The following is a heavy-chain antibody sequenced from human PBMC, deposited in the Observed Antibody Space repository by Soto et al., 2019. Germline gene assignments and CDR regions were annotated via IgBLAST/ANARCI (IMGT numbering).Heavy chain of an antibody. CDR3: ARDGGYGSGSYRFDY. J-gene: IGHJ4*02. V-gene: IGHV4-31*03. D-gene: IGHD3-10*01. CDR1: GGSISSGGYY. Sequence: QVQLQESGPGLVKPSQTLSLTCTVSGGSISSGGYYWSWIRQHPGKGLEWIGYIYYSGMTNYNPSLKSRVTISVDTSKNQFSRKLSSVTAADTAVYYCARDGGYGSGSYRFDYWGQGTLVTVSS. CDR2: IYYSGMT.